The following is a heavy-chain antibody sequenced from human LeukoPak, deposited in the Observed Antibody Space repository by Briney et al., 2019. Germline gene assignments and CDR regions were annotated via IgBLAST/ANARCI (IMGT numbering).Heavy chain of an antibody. V-gene: IGHV3-23*01. CDR2: ISGSGGST. Sequence: GGSLRLSCAASGFTFSSYAMSWVRQAPGKGLEWVSAISGSGGSTYYADSVKGRFTISRDNSKNTLYLQMNSLRAEDTAVYYCARGPRGIAAAGIDYWGQGTLVTVSS. CDR3: ARGPRGIAAAGIDY. J-gene: IGHJ4*02. D-gene: IGHD6-13*01. CDR1: GFTFSSYA.